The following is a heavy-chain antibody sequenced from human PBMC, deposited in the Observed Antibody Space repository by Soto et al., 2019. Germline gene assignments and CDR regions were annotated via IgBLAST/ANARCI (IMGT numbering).Heavy chain of an antibody. J-gene: IGHJ4*02. Sequence: GGSLRLSCAASGFTFSSYAMHWVRQAPGKGLEWVAVISHDGSNKYYADSVKGRFTISRDNSKNTLYLKMNSLRAEDTAVYYCARDSRGVATSVNYWGQGTLVTVSS. V-gene: IGHV3-30-3*01. CDR3: ARDSRGVATSVNY. D-gene: IGHD5-12*01. CDR2: ISHDGSNK. CDR1: GFTFSSYA.